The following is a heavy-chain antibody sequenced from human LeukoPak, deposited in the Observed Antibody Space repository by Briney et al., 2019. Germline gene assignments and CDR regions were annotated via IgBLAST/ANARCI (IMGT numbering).Heavy chain of an antibody. CDR2: GYYSGRT. D-gene: IGHD5-18*01. CDR3: AGGTYSYGYDY. CDR1: GGSISSSSYY. Sequence: SETLSLTCTVSGGSISSSSYYWSWIRQPPGKGLEWIGYGYYSGRTKYNPSLKSRVTISVDTSKNHLSLRLTSVAATDTAVYYCAGGTYSYGYDYWGQGTLVTVSS. J-gene: IGHJ4*02. V-gene: IGHV4-61*03.